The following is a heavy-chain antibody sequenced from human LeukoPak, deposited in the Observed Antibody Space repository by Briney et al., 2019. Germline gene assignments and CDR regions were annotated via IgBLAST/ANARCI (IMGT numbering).Heavy chain of an antibody. D-gene: IGHD3-22*01. Sequence: GGSLRLSCAASGFTFSSYGMHWVRQAPGKGLEWVAVIWYDGSNKYYADSVKGRFTISRDNSKNTLYLQMNSLRAEDTAVYYCARDVPAYYYDCSGYTDAFDIWGQGTMVTVSS. V-gene: IGHV3-33*01. CDR3: ARDVPAYYYDCSGYTDAFDI. J-gene: IGHJ3*02. CDR2: IWYDGSNK. CDR1: GFTFSSYG.